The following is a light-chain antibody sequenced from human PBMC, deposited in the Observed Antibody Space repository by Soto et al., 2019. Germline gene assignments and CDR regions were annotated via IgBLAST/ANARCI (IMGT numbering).Light chain of an antibody. CDR2: AAS. V-gene: IGKV1-27*01. J-gene: IGKJ4*01. CDR1: QGISNY. CDR3: QTYTNVPT. Sequence: DIQMTQSPSSLSASVGDSVTITCRASQGISNYLAWYQQIPGKVPKLLISAASTLQSGVPSRFSGSGSGTAFTLTISSLQPEDVATYYCQTYTNVPTFGGGTKVEIK.